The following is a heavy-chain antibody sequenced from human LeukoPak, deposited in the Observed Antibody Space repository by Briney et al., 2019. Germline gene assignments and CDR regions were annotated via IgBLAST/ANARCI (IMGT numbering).Heavy chain of an antibody. V-gene: IGHV1-2*02. CDR2: INPNSGGT. J-gene: IGHJ6*02. D-gene: IGHD3-16*01. CDR3: ARVGMITFGGVPTNYYGMDV. Sequence: ASVKVSCKASGYTFTGYYMHWVRQAPGQGLEWMGWINPNSGGTNYAQKFQGRVTMTRDTSISTAYMELSRLRSDDTAVYYCARVGMITFGGVPTNYYGMDVWGQGTTVTVSS. CDR1: GYTFTGYY.